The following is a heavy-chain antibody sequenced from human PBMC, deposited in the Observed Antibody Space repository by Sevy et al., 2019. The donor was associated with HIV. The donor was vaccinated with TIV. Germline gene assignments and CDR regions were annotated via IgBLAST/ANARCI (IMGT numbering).Heavy chain of an antibody. CDR3: AKLQRAVALNDAFDI. Sequence: GGSLRLSCEASRFIFSDYAMAWVRQAPGKGLEWVSGIGNGGGGSKYADSVKGRFTVSRDNSKDTLYLQMNNLRSDDTAVYYCAKLQRAVALNDAFDIWGQGTMVTVSS. D-gene: IGHD6-19*01. V-gene: IGHV3-23*01. CDR1: RFIFSDYA. J-gene: IGHJ3*02. CDR2: IGNGGGGS.